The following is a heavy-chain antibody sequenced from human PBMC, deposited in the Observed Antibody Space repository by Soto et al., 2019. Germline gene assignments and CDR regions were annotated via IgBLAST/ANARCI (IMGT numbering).Heavy chain of an antibody. CDR3: ARAVYYYDSTGTPPSYYYXMDG. V-gene: IGHV1-18*01. J-gene: IGHJ6*02. CDR1: GYTFTSYG. D-gene: IGHD3-22*01. Sequence: ASVKVSCKASGYTFTSYGISWVRQAPGQGLEWMGWISAYNGNTNYAQKLQGRVTMTTDTSTSTAYMELRSLRSDDTAVYYCARAVYYYDSTGTPPSYYYXMDGWGQGTTVTVSS. CDR2: ISAYNGNT.